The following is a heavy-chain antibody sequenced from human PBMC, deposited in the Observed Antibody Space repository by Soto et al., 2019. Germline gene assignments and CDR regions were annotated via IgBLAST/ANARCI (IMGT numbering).Heavy chain of an antibody. CDR2: ISSSSSYI. CDR3: AREIGYGGGYFDY. J-gene: IGHJ4*02. D-gene: IGHD3-16*01. V-gene: IGHV3-21*01. Sequence: GGSLRLSCAASGFTFSSYAMSWVRQAPGKGLEWVSSISSSSSYIYYADSVKGRFTISRDNAKNSLYLQMNSLRAEDTAVYYCAREIGYGGGYFDYWGQGTLVTVSS. CDR1: GFTFSSYA.